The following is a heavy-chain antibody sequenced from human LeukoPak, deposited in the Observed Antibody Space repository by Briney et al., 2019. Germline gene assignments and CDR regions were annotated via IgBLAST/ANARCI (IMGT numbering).Heavy chain of an antibody. V-gene: IGHV3-30-3*01. Sequence: GGSLRLSCAAFGFTFSSYAMHWVRQAPGKGLEWVAVISYDGSNKYYADSVKGRFTISRDNSKNTLYLQINSLRAEDTAVYYCARDGLLGYFDYWGQGTLVTVSS. CDR3: ARDGLLGYFDY. J-gene: IGHJ4*02. D-gene: IGHD7-27*01. CDR1: GFTFSSYA. CDR2: ISYDGSNK.